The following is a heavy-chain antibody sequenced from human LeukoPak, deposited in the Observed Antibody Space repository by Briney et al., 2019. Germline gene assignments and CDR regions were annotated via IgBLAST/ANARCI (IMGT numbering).Heavy chain of an antibody. D-gene: IGHD5-12*01. CDR3: ARRKWQRGPDVVNPFDY. V-gene: IGHV4-38-2*02. CDR2: INYSGRI. Sequence: PSETLSLTCTVSGSSITSTYYWGWIRQPPGKGLEWIGSINYSGRIYYNPSLKSRVTISVDTSKNQFSLRLSSVTAADTAVYYCARRKWQRGPDVVNPFDYWGQGTLVTVSS. CDR1: GSSITSTYY. J-gene: IGHJ4*02.